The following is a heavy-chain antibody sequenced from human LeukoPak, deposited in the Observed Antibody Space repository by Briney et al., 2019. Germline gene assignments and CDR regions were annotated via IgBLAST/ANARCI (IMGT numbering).Heavy chain of an antibody. V-gene: IGHV4-59*01. Sequence: SETLSLTCTVSGGSISSYYWSWIRQPPGKGLEWIGYIYYSGSTNYNPSLKSRVTISVDTSKNQSSLKLSSVTAADTAVYYCAREITIFGVVRFDPWGQGTLVTVSS. CDR2: IYYSGST. J-gene: IGHJ5*02. CDR3: AREITIFGVVRFDP. D-gene: IGHD3-3*01. CDR1: GGSISSYY.